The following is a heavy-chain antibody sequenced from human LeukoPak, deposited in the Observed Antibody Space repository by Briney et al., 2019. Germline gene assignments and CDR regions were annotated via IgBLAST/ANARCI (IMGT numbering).Heavy chain of an antibody. CDR1: GFTFSSYT. Sequence: PRGSLRLSCAASGFTFSSYTMSWGRQAPGLVLERVSAISGSGISTYYADSVKGRFTISSDNSKNTVFLQMNSLRADDTAIYYCAKDYYDSSGYYLDYWGQGTLVTVSS. V-gene: IGHV3-23*01. J-gene: IGHJ4*02. CDR2: ISGSGIST. CDR3: AKDYYDSSGYYLDY. D-gene: IGHD3-22*01.